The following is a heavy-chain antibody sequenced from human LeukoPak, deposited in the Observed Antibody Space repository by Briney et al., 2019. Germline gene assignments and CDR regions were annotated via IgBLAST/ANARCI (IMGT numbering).Heavy chain of an antibody. Sequence: SETLSLTCTVSGDSISSNSYYWGWIRQPPGKGLEWIGSFYYSGSTYYNPSLKSRVTISVDTSKNQFSLKLSSVTAADTAVYYCTRLTFASGRPYLDYWGQGTLVTVSS. CDR1: GDSISSNSYY. CDR2: FYYSGST. CDR3: TRLTFASGRPYLDY. J-gene: IGHJ4*02. V-gene: IGHV4-39*01. D-gene: IGHD3-10*01.